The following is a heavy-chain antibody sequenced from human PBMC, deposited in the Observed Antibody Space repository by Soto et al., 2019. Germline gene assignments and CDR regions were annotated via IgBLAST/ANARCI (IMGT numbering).Heavy chain of an antibody. D-gene: IGHD3-22*01. CDR2: IIPIFGTA. V-gene: IGHV1-69*13. CDR1: GGTFSSYA. CDR3: ARGGILYYDSSGYHPSTLDY. J-gene: IGHJ4*02. Sequence: SVKVSCKASGGTFSSYAISWVRQAPGQGLEWMGGIIPIFGTANYAQKFQGRVTITADESTSTAYMELSSLRSEDTAVYYCARGGILYYDSSGYHPSTLDYWGQGTLVTVSS.